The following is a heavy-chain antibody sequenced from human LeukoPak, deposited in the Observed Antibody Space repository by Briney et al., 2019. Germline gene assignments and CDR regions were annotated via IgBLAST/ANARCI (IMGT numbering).Heavy chain of an antibody. CDR3: ARDGMVRGVIITPSPNYYYYYMDV. CDR1: GYAFTGYY. J-gene: IGHJ6*03. D-gene: IGHD3-10*01. Sequence: ASVKVSFKASGYAFTGYYMHWVRQAPGQGLEGMGWINPNSGGTNYAQKFQGRVTITRDTSISTAYMELSRLRSDDTAVYYCARDGMVRGVIITPSPNYYYYYMDVWGKGTTVTVSS. CDR2: INPNSGGT. V-gene: IGHV1-2*02.